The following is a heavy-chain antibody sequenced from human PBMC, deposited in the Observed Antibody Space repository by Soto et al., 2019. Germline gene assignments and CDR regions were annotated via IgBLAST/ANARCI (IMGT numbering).Heavy chain of an antibody. CDR2: IYHSGSA. CDR1: GGSISSSNW. Sequence: SETLSLTCAVSGGSISSSNWWSWVRQPPGKGLEWIGEIYHSGSANFNPSLKSRVTISVDKSKNQFSLKLNSVTAADTAIYYCARDVGGLARSSWPPVVYYFDQWGQGSLVTVS. J-gene: IGHJ4*02. CDR3: ARDVGGLARSSWPPVVYYFDQ. D-gene: IGHD6-13*01. V-gene: IGHV4-4*02.